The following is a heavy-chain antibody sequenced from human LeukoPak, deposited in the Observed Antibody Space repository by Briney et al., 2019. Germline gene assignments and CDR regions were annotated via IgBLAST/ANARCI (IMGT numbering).Heavy chain of an antibody. V-gene: IGHV3-7*01. D-gene: IGHD3-10*01. CDR1: GFTFSSYW. CDR2: IKQDGSEK. CDR3: AREYLFGSFDI. J-gene: IGHJ3*02. Sequence: GGSLTLSCAASGFTFSSYWMSWVSQAPGKGLEWVANIKQDGSEKYYVDSVEGRFTISRDNAKNSLYLQMNSLRAEDTAVYYCAREYLFGSFDIWGQGTMVTVSS.